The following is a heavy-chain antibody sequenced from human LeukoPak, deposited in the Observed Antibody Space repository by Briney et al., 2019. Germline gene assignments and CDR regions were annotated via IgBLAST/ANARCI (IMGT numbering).Heavy chain of an antibody. D-gene: IGHD3-3*01. CDR1: GGSISSYY. J-gene: IGHJ6*03. Sequence: SETLSLTCTVSGGSISSYYWSWVRQPAGKGLEWIGRIYASGNTNYNPSLKGRVTMTVDTSKNQFSLNLSSVTAADTAVYYCARGLFGVVHYYYYMDVWGKGTTVTVSS. CDR2: IYASGNT. CDR3: ARGLFGVVHYYYYMDV. V-gene: IGHV4-4*07.